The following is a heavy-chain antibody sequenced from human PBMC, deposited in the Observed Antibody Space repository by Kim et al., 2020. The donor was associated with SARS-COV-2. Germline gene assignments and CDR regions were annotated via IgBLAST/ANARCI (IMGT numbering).Heavy chain of an antibody. CDR1: GFTFSSYA. CDR3: ARDRGATWELLTA. V-gene: IGHV3-30-3*01. J-gene: IGHJ5*02. Sequence: GGSLRLSCAASGFTFSSYAMHWVRQAPGKGLEWVAVISYDGSNKYYADSVKSRFTISRDNSKNTLYLQMNSLRAEDTAVYYCARDRGATWELLTAWGQGTLVTVSS. CDR2: ISYDGSNK. D-gene: IGHD1-26*01.